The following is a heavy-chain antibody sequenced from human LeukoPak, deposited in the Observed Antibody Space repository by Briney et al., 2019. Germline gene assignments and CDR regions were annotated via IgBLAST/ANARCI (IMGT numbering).Heavy chain of an antibody. D-gene: IGHD3-16*01. V-gene: IGHV4-34*01. CDR1: GGSFSGYY. CDR3: VGLIGSLMGGFDY. CDR2: INHSGST. Sequence: SETLSLTCAVYGGSFSGYYWSWIRQPPGKGLEWIGEINHSGSTNYNPSLKSRATISLDTSKNQFSLNLSSVTAADTAVYYCVGLIGSLMGGFDYWGQGTLVTVSS. J-gene: IGHJ4*02.